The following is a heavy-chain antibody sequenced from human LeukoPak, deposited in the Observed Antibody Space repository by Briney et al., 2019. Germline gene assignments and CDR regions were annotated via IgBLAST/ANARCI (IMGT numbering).Heavy chain of an antibody. CDR3: AKGLYSSGWYFDY. J-gene: IGHJ4*02. CDR1: GFIFSTYA. CDR2: ISGSGGST. V-gene: IGHV3-23*01. Sequence: GGSLRLSCAASGFIFSTYAMIWVRQAPGKGLEWVSAISGSGGSTYYADSVKGRFTISRDNSKNTLYLQMNSLRAEDTAVYYCAKGLYSSGWYFDYWGQGTLVTVSS. D-gene: IGHD6-19*01.